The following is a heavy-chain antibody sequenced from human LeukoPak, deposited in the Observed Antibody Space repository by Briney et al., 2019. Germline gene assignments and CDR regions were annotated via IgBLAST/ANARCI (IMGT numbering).Heavy chain of an antibody. Sequence: GGSLRLSCAASGFKFDDYAMHWVRQAPGKGLEWVSGINSDGSSTSYADSVKGRFTISRDNAKNTLYLQMNSLRAEDTAVYYCARDAVDTANAVWGQGTTVTVSS. CDR1: GFKFDDYA. V-gene: IGHV3-74*01. CDR2: INSDGSST. J-gene: IGHJ6*02. CDR3: ARDAVDTANAV. D-gene: IGHD5-18*01.